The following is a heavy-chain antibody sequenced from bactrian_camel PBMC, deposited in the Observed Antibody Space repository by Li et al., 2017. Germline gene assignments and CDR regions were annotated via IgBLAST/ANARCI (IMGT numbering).Heavy chain of an antibody. V-gene: IGHV3S10*01. D-gene: IGHD3*01. CDR1: GFTFSNSY. Sequence: DVQLVESGGGSVQPGGSLRLSCAASGFTFSNSYMSWVRQAPGKGLEWVSSIYTDDDTYYADSVKGRFTISQDNAKNTVYLQMSSLKPEDTAMYYCARGRWCMTAAQALSPGNYGYWGQGTQVTVS. CDR3: ARGRWCMTAAQALSPGNYGY. J-gene: IGHJ6*01. CDR2: IYTDDDT.